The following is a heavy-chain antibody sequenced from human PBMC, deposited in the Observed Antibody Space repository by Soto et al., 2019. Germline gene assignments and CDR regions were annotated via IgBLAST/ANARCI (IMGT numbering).Heavy chain of an antibody. CDR3: ARDRNVRDIYIDRYDY. V-gene: IGHV3-7*05. Sequence: GGYLRLSCAASGFTFSTYWMTWVRQAPGKGLEWVTNKKEDGSEKYYVYSVKGRFTISRDNAKNSLYLQMNSLRAEDTAVYYCARDRNVRDIYIDRYDYWGQGTLVTVSS. CDR2: KKEDGSEK. J-gene: IGHJ4*02. CDR1: GFTFSTYW. D-gene: IGHD3-9*01.